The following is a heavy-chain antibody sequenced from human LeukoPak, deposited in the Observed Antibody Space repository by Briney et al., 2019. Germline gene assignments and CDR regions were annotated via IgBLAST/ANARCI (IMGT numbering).Heavy chain of an antibody. Sequence: GGSLRLSCAASGFTFSSPAMSWVRQAPGKGLEWVSSITPSGDGTYYADSVKGRFTNSRDNSKNTLYLQMNSLRAEDTAVYYCAKPFYCSSTSCYGFDYWGQGTLVTVSS. CDR2: ITPSGDGT. D-gene: IGHD2-2*01. J-gene: IGHJ4*02. V-gene: IGHV3-23*01. CDR3: AKPFYCSSTSCYGFDY. CDR1: GFTFSSPA.